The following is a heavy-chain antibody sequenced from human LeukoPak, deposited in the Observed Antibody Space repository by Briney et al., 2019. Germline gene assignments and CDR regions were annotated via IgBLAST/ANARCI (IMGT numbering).Heavy chain of an antibody. CDR1: GFTFSSYA. D-gene: IGHD3-22*01. CDR3: AKDHPMIVVLGYFDY. Sequence: GGSLRLSCAASGFTFSSYAMSWVRQAPGKGLEWVSAISGSGGSTYYADSVKGRFTISRDNPKNTLYLQMNSLRAEDTAVYYCAKDHPMIVVLGYFDYWGQGTLVTVSS. CDR2: ISGSGGST. V-gene: IGHV3-23*01. J-gene: IGHJ4*02.